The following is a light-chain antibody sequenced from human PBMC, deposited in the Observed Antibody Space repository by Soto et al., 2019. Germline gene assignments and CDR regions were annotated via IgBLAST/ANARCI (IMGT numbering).Light chain of an antibody. Sequence: QSVLTQPPSVSGAPGQRVNISCSGSSSNIGAGYDVHWYQQVPGTAPKLLIYANANRPSGVPDRFSGSKSGTSASLAITGLQAEDEADYYCHSYDRSLTGSIFGGGAKVTVL. CDR1: SSNIGAGYD. V-gene: IGLV1-40*01. J-gene: IGLJ2*01. CDR3: HSYDRSLTGSI. CDR2: ANA.